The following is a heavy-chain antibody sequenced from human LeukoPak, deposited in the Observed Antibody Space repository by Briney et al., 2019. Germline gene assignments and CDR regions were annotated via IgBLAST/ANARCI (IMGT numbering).Heavy chain of an antibody. D-gene: IGHD3-10*01. V-gene: IGHV3-20*04. J-gene: IGHJ4*02. CDR2: INWNGGST. CDR3: ARVNYGSGSYTYYFDY. CDR1: GFTFDDHG. Sequence: GGSLRLSCAASGFTFDDHGMSWVRHAPGKWLEWVSGINWNGGSTVYADSVKGRFTISRDNAKNSLYLQMNSLRAEDTALYYCARVNYGSGSYTYYFDYWGQGTLVTVSS.